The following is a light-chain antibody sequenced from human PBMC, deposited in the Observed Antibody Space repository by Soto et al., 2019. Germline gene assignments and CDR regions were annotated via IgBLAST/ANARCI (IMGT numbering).Light chain of an antibody. Sequence: DIQMTQSPSSLSASVGDRVTITCRASRIIDTYVDWYQQKPGKAPDLLIYLASTLQVGVPSRFSGSGSGTDFTLTISGLQPEDFETHYCKHGYHTPITSGHRTRLEIK. J-gene: IGKJ5*01. CDR3: KHGYHTPIT. V-gene: IGKV1-39*01. CDR2: LAS. CDR1: RIIDTY.